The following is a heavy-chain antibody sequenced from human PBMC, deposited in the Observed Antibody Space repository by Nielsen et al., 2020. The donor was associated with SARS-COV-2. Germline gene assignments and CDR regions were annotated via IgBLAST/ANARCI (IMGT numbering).Heavy chain of an antibody. CDR2: INHSGST. D-gene: IGHD6-19*01. Sequence: SETLSLTCAVYGGSFSGYYWSWIRQPPGKGLEWIGEINHSGSTNYNPSLKSRVTISVDTSKNQFSLKLSSVTAADTAVYYCARGYGSIDYWGQGTLVTVSS. V-gene: IGHV4-34*01. CDR3: ARGYGSIDY. J-gene: IGHJ4*02. CDR1: GGSFSGYY.